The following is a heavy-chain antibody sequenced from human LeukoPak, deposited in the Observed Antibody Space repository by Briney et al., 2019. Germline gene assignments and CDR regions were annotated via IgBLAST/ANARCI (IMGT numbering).Heavy chain of an antibody. Sequence: GGSLRLSCAASGFTLSTYSMHWLRQAPGKGLEYVSGVNNHGNSTYYVKSVKGRFTISRDNSKNTLYLQMGNLRAEDTAVYYCTTDLPITMIVVASDYWGQGTLVTVSS. CDR1: GFTLSTYS. V-gene: IGHV3-64*01. D-gene: IGHD3-22*01. J-gene: IGHJ4*02. CDR3: TTDLPITMIVVASDY. CDR2: VNNHGNST.